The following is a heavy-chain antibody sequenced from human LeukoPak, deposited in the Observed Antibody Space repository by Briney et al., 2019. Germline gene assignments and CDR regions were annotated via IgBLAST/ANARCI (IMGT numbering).Heavy chain of an antibody. CDR3: ARRYCSGGTCYYFDY. V-gene: IGHV3-23*01. D-gene: IGHD2-15*01. CDR2: ISAGGGST. J-gene: IGHJ4*02. CDR1: GLTFSDYS. Sequence: GGSLRLSCAASGLTFSDYSMTWVRQAPGKGLFWVSGISAGGGSTYYADSVKGRFTISRDNSRNTLYLQMNSLRAEDTAVYYCARRYCSGGTCYYFDYWSQGTLVTVSS.